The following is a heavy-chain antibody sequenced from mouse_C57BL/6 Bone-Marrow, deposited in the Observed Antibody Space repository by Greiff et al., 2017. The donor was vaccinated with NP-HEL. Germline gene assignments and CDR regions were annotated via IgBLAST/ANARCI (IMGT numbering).Heavy chain of an antibody. V-gene: IGHV1-69*01. Sequence: VQLQQPGAELVMPGALVKLSCKASGYTFTSYWMHWVKQRPGQGLEWIGEIDPSDSYTNYNQKFKGKSTLTVDKSSSTAYMQLSSLTSEDSAVYYCAREVGNYWGQGTTLTVSS. CDR1: GYTFTSYW. D-gene: IGHD1-1*02. CDR2: IDPSDSYT. J-gene: IGHJ2*01. CDR3: AREVGNY.